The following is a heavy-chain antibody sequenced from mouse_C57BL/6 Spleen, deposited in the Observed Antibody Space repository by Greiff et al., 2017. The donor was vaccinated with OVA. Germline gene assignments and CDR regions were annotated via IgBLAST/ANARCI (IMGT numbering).Heavy chain of an antibody. J-gene: IGHJ4*01. CDR2: ISSGSSTI. CDR3: ARSDRYYAMDY. D-gene: IGHD2-13*01. CDR1: GFTFSDYG. Sequence: EVQLVESGGGLVKPGGSLKLSCAASGFTFSDYGMHWVRQAPEKGLEWVAYISSGSSTIYYADKVKCRFTISRDNAKNTLFLQMTSLRSEDTAMYYCARSDRYYAMDYWGQGTSVTVSS. V-gene: IGHV5-17*01.